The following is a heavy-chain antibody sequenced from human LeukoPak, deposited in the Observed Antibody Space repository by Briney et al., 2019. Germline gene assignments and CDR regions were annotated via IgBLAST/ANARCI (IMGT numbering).Heavy chain of an antibody. CDR2: INHSGST. D-gene: IGHD3-22*01. CDR3: ARHQPRESGYYPVAFDI. V-gene: IGHV4-34*01. CDR1: GGSFSGSY. J-gene: IGHJ3*02. Sequence: SETLSLTCAVYGGSFSGSYWSWIRQPPGKGLEWIGEINHSGSTNYNPSLKSRVTISVDTSKNQFSLKLSSVTAADTAVYYCARHQPRESGYYPVAFDIWGQGTMVTVSS.